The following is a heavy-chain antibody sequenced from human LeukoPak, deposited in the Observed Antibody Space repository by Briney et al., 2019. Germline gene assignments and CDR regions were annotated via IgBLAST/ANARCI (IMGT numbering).Heavy chain of an antibody. V-gene: IGHV4-59*01. J-gene: IGHJ3*02. D-gene: IGHD1-26*01. CDR1: GVSISSYY. Sequence: SETLSLTCTVSGVSISSYYWSWLRQPPGKGLEWIGYIYYSGSTNYNPSLKSRVTISVDTSKKQFSLKLSSVTAADMAFYYCARYIVSYPHDAFDIWGQGTMVTVSS. CDR2: IYYSGST. CDR3: ARYIVSYPHDAFDI.